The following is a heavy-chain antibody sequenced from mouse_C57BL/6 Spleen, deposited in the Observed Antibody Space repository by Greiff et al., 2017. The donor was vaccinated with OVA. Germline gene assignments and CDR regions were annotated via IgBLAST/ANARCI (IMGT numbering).Heavy chain of an antibody. CDR3: ARCRDYYGSSNHFDY. J-gene: IGHJ2*01. V-gene: IGHV7-3*01. CDR2: IRNKANGYTT. D-gene: IGHD1-1*01. Sequence: EVQLVESGGGLVQPGGSLSLSCAASGFTFTVYYMSWVRQPPGKALEWLGFIRNKANGYTTEYSASVKGRFTISRDNSQSILYLQMNALRAEDSANYYCARCRDYYGSSNHFDYWGQGTTLTVSS. CDR1: GFTFTVYY.